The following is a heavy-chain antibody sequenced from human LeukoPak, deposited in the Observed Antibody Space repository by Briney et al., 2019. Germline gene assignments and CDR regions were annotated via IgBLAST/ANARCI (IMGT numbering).Heavy chain of an antibody. J-gene: IGHJ4*02. Sequence: PGGSLRLSCETAGFTFSSYVMHWVRRTPGKGLVWVSRISHDGIISYADSVKGRFTISRDNAKNTLILQMNSLRAEDTAVYYCSGPGYGSPISNFDYWGQGTLVTVSS. V-gene: IGHV3-74*01. CDR1: GFTFSSYV. D-gene: IGHD4-17*01. CDR3: SGPGYGSPISNFDY. CDR2: ISHDGII.